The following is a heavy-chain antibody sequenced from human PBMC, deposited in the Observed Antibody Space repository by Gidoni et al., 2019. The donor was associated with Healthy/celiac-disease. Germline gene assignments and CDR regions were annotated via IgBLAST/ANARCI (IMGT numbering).Heavy chain of an antibody. CDR3: ARSPLGYSGYDRLPYYYGMDV. D-gene: IGHD5-12*01. Sequence: QVQLVQSGAEVKKPGSSVKVSCKASGGTFSSYAISWVRQAPGQGLEWMGGIIPIFGTANYESTSTAYMEPSSLRSEDTAVYYCARSPLGYSGYDRLPYYYGMDVWGQGTTVTVSS. V-gene: IGHV1-69*01. CDR1: GGTFSSYA. J-gene: IGHJ6*02. CDR2: IIPIFGTA.